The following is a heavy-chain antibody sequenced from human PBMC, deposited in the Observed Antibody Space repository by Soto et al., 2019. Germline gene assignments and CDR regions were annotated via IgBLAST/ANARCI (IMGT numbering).Heavy chain of an antibody. CDR2: ISGSGDNK. V-gene: IGHV3-66*02. CDR3: AREPYYDFWSGYYKLDY. Sequence: GGSLRLSCAASGFSVSLNYMRWVRQAPGKGLEWVSAISGSGDNKYYADSVKGRFTISRDNSKNTLYLQMNSLRAEDTAVYYCAREPYYDFWSGYYKLDYWGRGTLVTVSS. D-gene: IGHD3-3*01. J-gene: IGHJ4*02. CDR1: GFSVSLNY.